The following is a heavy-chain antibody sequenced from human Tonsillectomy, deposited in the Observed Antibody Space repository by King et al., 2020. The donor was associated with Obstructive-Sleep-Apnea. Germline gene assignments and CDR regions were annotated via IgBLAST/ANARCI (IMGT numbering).Heavy chain of an antibody. CDR2: ISAYNGNT. J-gene: IGHJ6*02. CDR1: GYTFTSYG. V-gene: IGHV1-18*04. CDR3: ARDDYDILTGYYIGYYYYYYGMDV. D-gene: IGHD3-9*01. Sequence: VQLVQSGAEVKKPGASMKVSCKASGYTFTSYGISWVRQAPGQGLEWMGWISAYNGNTNYAQKLQGRVTMTTDTSTSTAYMELRSLRSDDTAVYYCARDDYDILTGYYIGYYYYYYGMDVWGQGTTVTVSS.